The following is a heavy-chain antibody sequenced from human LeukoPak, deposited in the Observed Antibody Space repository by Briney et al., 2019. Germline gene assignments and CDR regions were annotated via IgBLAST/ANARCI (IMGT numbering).Heavy chain of an antibody. CDR3: ARDLVVVPVAIDWFDP. CDR2: IYTSGST. CDR1: GGSISSYY. V-gene: IGHV4-4*07. J-gene: IGHJ5*02. Sequence: SETLSLTCTVSGGSISSYYWSWIRQPAGKGLEWIGRIYTSGSTNYNPSLKSRVTMSVDTSKNQFSLKLSSVTAADTAVYYCARDLVVVPVAIDWFDPWGQGTLVTVSS. D-gene: IGHD2-2*01.